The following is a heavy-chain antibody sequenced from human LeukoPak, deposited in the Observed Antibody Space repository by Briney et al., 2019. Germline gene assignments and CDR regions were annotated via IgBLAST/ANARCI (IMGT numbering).Heavy chain of an antibody. D-gene: IGHD1-26*01. V-gene: IGHV1-2*02. CDR3: ARDSSYKPLDY. J-gene: IGHJ4*02. Sequence: ASVKASCKASGYTFTDYYVHWVRQAPGQGLEWMGWINPNSGDTNYAQKFQGGVTMTRDTSISTAYMELSRLRSDDTAVYYCARDSSYKPLDYWGQGTLVTVSS. CDR1: GYTFTDYY. CDR2: INPNSGDT.